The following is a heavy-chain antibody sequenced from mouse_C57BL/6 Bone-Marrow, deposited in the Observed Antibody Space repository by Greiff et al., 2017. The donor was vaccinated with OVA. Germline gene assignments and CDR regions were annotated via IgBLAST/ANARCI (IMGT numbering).Heavy chain of an antibody. D-gene: IGHD1-1*01. CDR1: GYTFTSYG. V-gene: IGHV1-81*01. J-gene: IGHJ1*03. CDR3: ARWTTVVAPYWYFDV. Sequence: QVQLQQSGAELARPGASVKLSCKASGYTFTSYGISWVKQRTGQGLEWIGEIYPRSGNTYYNEKFKSKATLTADKSSSTAYMELRSLTSEDSAVYFCARWTTVVAPYWYFDVWGTGTTVTVSS. CDR2: IYPRSGNT.